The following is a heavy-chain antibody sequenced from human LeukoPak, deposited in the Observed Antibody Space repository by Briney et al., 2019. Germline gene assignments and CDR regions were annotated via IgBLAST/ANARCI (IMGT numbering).Heavy chain of an antibody. Sequence: ASVKVSCKASGYSFTSYYMHWVRQAPGQGLEWMGIINPSGGSTSYAQKFQGRVTLTRDTYTSTVYMELSGLRSEDTAVYYCATGSRLSVIRGIGADDAFDIWGQGTMVTVSS. CDR1: GYSFTSYY. CDR2: INPSGGST. CDR3: ATGSRLSVIRGIGADDAFDI. J-gene: IGHJ3*02. V-gene: IGHV1-46*01. D-gene: IGHD6-13*01.